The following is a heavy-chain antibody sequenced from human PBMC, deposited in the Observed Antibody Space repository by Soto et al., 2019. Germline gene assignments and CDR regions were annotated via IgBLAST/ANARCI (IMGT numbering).Heavy chain of an antibody. V-gene: IGHV5-10-1*01. J-gene: IGHJ6*02. CDR3: ARLPLWFGELSLGYGMDV. CDR1: GYSFTRYW. CDR2: IDPSDSYT. D-gene: IGHD3-10*01. Sequence: GESLKISCKGSGYSFTRYWISGVRQMPGKGLEWMGRIDPSDSYTNYSPSFQGHVTISADKSISTAYLQWSSLKASDTAMYYCARLPLWFGELSLGYGMDVWGQGTTVTVSS.